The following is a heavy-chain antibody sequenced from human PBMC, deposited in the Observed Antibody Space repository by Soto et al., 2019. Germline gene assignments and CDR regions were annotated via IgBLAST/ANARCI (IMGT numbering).Heavy chain of an antibody. Sequence: EVQLVESGGGLVQPGGSLRLSCAASGFTFSSYEMNWVRQAPGKGLEWVSYISSSGSTIYYADSVKGRFTISRANAKNSMYLQMNSLRAEDTAAYYCARDSGGRSSWNYYYCYYGMDVWGQGTTVTVSS. V-gene: IGHV3-48*03. CDR3: ARDSGGRSSWNYYYCYYGMDV. J-gene: IGHJ6*02. CDR1: GFTFSSYE. D-gene: IGHD6-13*01. CDR2: ISSSGSTI.